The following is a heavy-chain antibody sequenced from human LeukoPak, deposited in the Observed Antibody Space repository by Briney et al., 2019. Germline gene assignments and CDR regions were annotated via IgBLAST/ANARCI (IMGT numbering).Heavy chain of an antibody. CDR1: GYTFTSYG. CDR3: ARGYYGSGSYYFSYYYYGMDV. D-gene: IGHD3-10*01. Sequence: ASVTVSCKASGYTFTSYGISWVRQAPGQGLEWMGWISAYNGNTNYAQKLQGRVTMTTDTSTSTAYMELRSLRSDDTAVYYCARGYYGSGSYYFSYYYYGMDVWGQGTTVTVSS. CDR2: ISAYNGNT. V-gene: IGHV1-18*01. J-gene: IGHJ6*02.